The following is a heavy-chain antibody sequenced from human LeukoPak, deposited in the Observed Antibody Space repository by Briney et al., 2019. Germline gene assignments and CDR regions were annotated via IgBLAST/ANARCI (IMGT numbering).Heavy chain of an antibody. CDR2: IYPGDSDT. CDR1: GYGFTTYW. D-gene: IGHD5-24*01. V-gene: IGHV5-51*01. J-gene: IGHJ3*02. Sequence: GESLKISCKDSGYGFTTYWVGWVRQKPGKGLEWMGIIYPGDSDTRYSPSFQGQVTISADKSISTAYLQWSSLKASDTAMYYCASLNKAIEMPTMDSGAFDIWGQGTMVTVSS. CDR3: ASLNKAIEMPTMDSGAFDI.